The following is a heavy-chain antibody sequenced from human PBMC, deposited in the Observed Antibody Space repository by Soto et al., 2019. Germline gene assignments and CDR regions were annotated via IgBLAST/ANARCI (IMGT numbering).Heavy chain of an antibody. Sequence: GSLRLSCAASGFTFSNYAMTWVRQAPGKGLEWVSTISVSAGSTYNADSVTGRFTISRDNSKNTLYLQMNSLRAEDTAVYYCARDSSAYPQNDAFDIWGQGTMVTVS. D-gene: IGHD3-22*01. J-gene: IGHJ3*02. V-gene: IGHV3-23*01. CDR1: GFTFSNYA. CDR2: ISVSAGST. CDR3: ARDSSAYPQNDAFDI.